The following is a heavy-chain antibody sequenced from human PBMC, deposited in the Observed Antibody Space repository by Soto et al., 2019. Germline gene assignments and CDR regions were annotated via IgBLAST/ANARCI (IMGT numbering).Heavy chain of an antibody. CDR3: AHRIVTNNWFDP. D-gene: IGHD3-22*01. CDR2: IYLDDNK. J-gene: IGHJ5*02. V-gene: IGHV2-5*02. CDR1: GFSLSTSGVG. Sequence: QITLKESGPTLVKPTQTLTLTCTFSGFSLSTSGVGVGWIRQPPGKALEWLALIYLDDNKRYSPSLKTRLTITKDTSKNQVVLTMTNMDPVDTATYYCAHRIVTNNWFDPWGQGTLVTVSS.